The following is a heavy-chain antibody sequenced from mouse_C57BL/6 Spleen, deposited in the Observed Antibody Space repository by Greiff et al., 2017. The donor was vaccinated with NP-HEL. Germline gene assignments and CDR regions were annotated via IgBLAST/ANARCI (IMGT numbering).Heavy chain of an antibody. D-gene: IGHD2-4*01. CDR3: GRGRGSIYYDRYYAMDY. CDR1: GYTFTSYW. CDR2: IDPSDSET. Sequence: QVQLQQPGAELVRPGSSVKLSCKASGYTFTSYWMHWVKQRPIQGLEWIGNIDPSDSETHYNQKFKDKATLTVDKSSSTAYMQLSSLTSEDSAVYYCGRGRGSIYYDRYYAMDYWGQGTSVTVSS. V-gene: IGHV1-52*01. J-gene: IGHJ4*01.